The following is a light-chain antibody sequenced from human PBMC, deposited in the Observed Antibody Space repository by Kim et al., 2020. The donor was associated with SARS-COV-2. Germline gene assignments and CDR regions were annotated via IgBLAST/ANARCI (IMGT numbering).Light chain of an antibody. CDR3: QSPDSSGTYPHWV. Sequence: SYELTQPPSVSVSPGQTARITCSGDALPKQYAYWYQQKPGQAPVLVIYKDSERPSGIPERFSGSSSGTTVTLTISGVQAEDEADYYCQSPDSSGTYPHWVFGGGTQLTVL. CDR2: KDS. V-gene: IGLV3-25*03. CDR1: ALPKQY. J-gene: IGLJ3*02.